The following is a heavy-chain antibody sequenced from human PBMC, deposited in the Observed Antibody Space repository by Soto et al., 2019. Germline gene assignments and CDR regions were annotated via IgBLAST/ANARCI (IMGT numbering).Heavy chain of an antibody. CDR1: GFTVSSNY. J-gene: IGHJ6*02. V-gene: IGHV3-53*01. CDR3: ARDLGRSGTPYYYGMDV. Sequence: GSLRLSCAASGFTVSSNYMSWVRQAPGKGLEWVSVIYSGGSTYYADSVKGRFTISRDNSKNTLYLQMNSLRAEDTAVYYCARDLGRSGTPYYYGMDVWGQGTTVTVSS. D-gene: IGHD3-10*01. CDR2: IYSGGST.